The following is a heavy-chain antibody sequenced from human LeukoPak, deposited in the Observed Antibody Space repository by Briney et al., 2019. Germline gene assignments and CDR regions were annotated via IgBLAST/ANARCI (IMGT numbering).Heavy chain of an antibody. CDR3: ASNSGSSWYYFDY. CDR2: INHSGST. D-gene: IGHD6-13*01. Sequence: SETLSLTCAVYGGSFSGYYWSWIRQPPGKGLEWIGEINHSGSTNYNPSLKSRVTISVDTSKNQFSLKLSSVTAADTAVYYCASNSGSSWYYFDYWGQGTLVTVSS. V-gene: IGHV4-34*01. CDR1: GGSFSGYY. J-gene: IGHJ4*02.